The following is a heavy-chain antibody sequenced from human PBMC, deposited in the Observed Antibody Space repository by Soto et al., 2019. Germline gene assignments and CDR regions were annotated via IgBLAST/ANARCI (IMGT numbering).Heavy chain of an antibody. V-gene: IGHV1-69*01. CDR2: IIPFFGTP. CDR3: ARYVVTETTWGSFDS. J-gene: IGHJ4*02. CDR1: GGGTLSNDG. D-gene: IGHD2-21*02. Sequence: QVHLVQSGADVRKSGSSVRVSCTASGGGTLSNDGISWVRQAPGQGLEWLGRIIPFFGTPDYSQSFQGRLTITADASTGTVYMDLRSLKSDDTAVYYCARYVVTETTWGSFDSWGQGTLVTVSS.